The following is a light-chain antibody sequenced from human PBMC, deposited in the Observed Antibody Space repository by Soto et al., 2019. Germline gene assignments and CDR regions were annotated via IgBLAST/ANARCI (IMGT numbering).Light chain of an antibody. Sequence: ILLTQSTGTLSLSPGERATLSCRASQSVSSSYLAWYQQKPGQAPRLLIYGASSRATGIPDRFSGSGSGTDFTLTISRLEPEDFAVYYCQQYGSSPRTFGQGTKVDIK. CDR1: QSVSSSY. V-gene: IGKV3-20*01. J-gene: IGKJ1*01. CDR2: GAS. CDR3: QQYGSSPRT.